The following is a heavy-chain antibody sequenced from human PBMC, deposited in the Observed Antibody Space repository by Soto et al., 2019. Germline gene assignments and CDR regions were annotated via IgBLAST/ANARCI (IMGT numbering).Heavy chain of an antibody. D-gene: IGHD5-12*01. J-gene: IGHJ6*04. V-gene: IGHV1-3*01. Sequence: ASVKVSCKASGYTFTSYAMHWVRQAPGQRLEWMGWINAGNGNTKYSQKFQGRVTITRDTSASTAYMELSSLRSEDTAVYYCARDYYRFKSGYGFSTDVRGTGPTVTVSS. CDR1: GYTFTSYA. CDR2: INAGNGNT. CDR3: ARDYYRFKSGYGFSTDV.